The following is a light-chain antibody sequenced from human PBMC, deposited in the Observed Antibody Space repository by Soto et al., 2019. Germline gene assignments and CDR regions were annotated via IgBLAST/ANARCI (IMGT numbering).Light chain of an antibody. CDR1: SSDVGGYNY. J-gene: IGLJ1*01. CDR2: EVS. Sequence: QSVLTQPASVSGSPGQSITISCTGTSSDVGGYNYVSWYQQLPGKAPKLMIYEVSNRPSGISNRFSGSKSGNTASLTISGLQAEDEADYYCNSYTSSSSSYVFGSGTKVTVL. CDR3: NSYTSSSSSYV. V-gene: IGLV2-14*01.